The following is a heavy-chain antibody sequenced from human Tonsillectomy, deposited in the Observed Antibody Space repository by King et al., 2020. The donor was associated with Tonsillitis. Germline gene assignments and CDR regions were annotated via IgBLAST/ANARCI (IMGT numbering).Heavy chain of an antibody. Sequence: VQLVESGGGLVQPGRSLRLSCTASGFTFGDYAMSWVRQAPGKGLEWVGFIRSKAYGGTTEYAASVKGRFTISRDDSKSIAYLQMNSLKTEATAVYYCTRVWFGEMEPIDYWGQGTLVTVSS. CDR1: GFTFGDYA. D-gene: IGHD3-10*01. CDR3: TRVWFGEMEPIDY. J-gene: IGHJ4*02. CDR2: IRSKAYGGTT. V-gene: IGHV3-49*04.